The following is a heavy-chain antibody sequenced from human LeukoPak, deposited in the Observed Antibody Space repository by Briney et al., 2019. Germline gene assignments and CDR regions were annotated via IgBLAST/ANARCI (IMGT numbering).Heavy chain of an antibody. Sequence: ASVKVSCKASGYTFTGYYMHWVRQAPGQGLEWMGWINPNSGGTNYAQKFQGRVTMTRYTSISTAYMELSRLRSDDTAVYYCARDLPTALGYYGMDVWGQGTTVTVSS. CDR2: INPNSGGT. CDR1: GYTFTGYY. D-gene: IGHD5-18*01. CDR3: ARDLPTALGYYGMDV. J-gene: IGHJ6*02. V-gene: IGHV1-2*02.